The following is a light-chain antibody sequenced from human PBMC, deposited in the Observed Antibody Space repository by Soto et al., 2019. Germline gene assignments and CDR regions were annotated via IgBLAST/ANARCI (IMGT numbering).Light chain of an antibody. V-gene: IGLV6-57*03. CDR3: QSYDSSNPLVV. J-gene: IGLJ2*01. CDR1: SGSIASNY. CDR2: EDN. Sequence: NFILAQPHSVSESPGKTVTISCTRSSGSIASNYVQWYQQRPGSAPTTVIYEDNQRPSGVPDRFSGSIDSSSNSASLTISGLKTEDEADYYCQSYDSSNPLVVFGGGTKLTVL.